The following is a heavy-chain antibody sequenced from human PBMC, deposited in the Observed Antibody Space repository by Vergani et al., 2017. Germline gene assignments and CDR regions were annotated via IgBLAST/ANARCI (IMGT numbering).Heavy chain of an antibody. CDR1: GGTFSSYT. Sequence: QVQLVQSGAEVKKPGSSVKVSCKASGGTFSSYTISWVRQAPGQGLEWMGRIIPILGIANYAQKFQGRVTITADKSTSTAYMELSSLRSEDTAVYYCARNLHDSSGYYLDAFDIWGQGTMVTVSS. CDR3: ARNLHDSSGYYLDAFDI. J-gene: IGHJ3*02. CDR2: IIPILGIA. D-gene: IGHD3-22*01. V-gene: IGHV1-69*02.